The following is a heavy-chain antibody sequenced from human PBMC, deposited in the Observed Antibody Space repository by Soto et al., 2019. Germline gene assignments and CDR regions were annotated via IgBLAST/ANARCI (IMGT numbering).Heavy chain of an antibody. V-gene: IGHV4-31*03. D-gene: IGHD3-10*01. CDR3: LRRTMSWGACLXY. CDR2: IYYSGST. Sequence: PAETLTLTFTVSDTSISSGGYYWSWIRQHPGKGVELIGYIYYSGSTYYNPSLKSRVTISVDTSKNQFSLKLSSVTAADTAVYFCLRRTMSWGACLXYWGQGPLVTVXS. J-gene: IGHJ4*02. CDR1: DTSISSGGYY.